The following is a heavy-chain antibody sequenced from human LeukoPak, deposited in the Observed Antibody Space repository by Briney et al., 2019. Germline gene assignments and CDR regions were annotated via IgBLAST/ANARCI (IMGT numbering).Heavy chain of an antibody. CDR1: GGSISSGGYY. Sequence: PSETLSLTCTVSGGSISSGGYYWSWIRQHPGKGLEWIGYIYYSGSTYYNPSLKSRVTISVDTSKNQFSLKLSSVTATDTAVYYCARGVSMIVVVIHDWYFDLWGRGTLVTVSS. J-gene: IGHJ2*01. D-gene: IGHD3-22*01. CDR2: IYYSGST. V-gene: IGHV4-31*03. CDR3: ARGVSMIVVVIHDWYFDL.